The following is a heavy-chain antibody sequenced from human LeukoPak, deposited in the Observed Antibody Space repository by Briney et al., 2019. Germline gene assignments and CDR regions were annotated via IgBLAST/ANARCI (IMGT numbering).Heavy chain of an antibody. CDR3: AREAGIVAFDI. V-gene: IGHV3-7*01. J-gene: IGHJ3*02. D-gene: IGHD2-15*01. CDR2: IKQDGSEK. CDR1: GFTFSTYW. Sequence: GGSLRLSCAASGFTFSTYWMSWVRQAPGKGLXXVANIKQDGSEKNYVDSVKGRFTISRDNAKNSLYLQLNSLRVEDTAVYYCAREAGIVAFDIWGQGTVVTVSS.